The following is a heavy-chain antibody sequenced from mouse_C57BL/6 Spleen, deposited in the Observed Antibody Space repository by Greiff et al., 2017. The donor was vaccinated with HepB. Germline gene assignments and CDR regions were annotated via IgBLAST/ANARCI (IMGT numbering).Heavy chain of an antibody. J-gene: IGHJ3*01. CDR2: INPNNGGT. CDR1: GYTFTDYY. CDR3: ASGGDYGNPFAY. Sequence: VQLQQSGPELVKPGASVKISCKASGYTFTDYYMNWVKQSHGKSLEWIGDINPNNGGTSYNQKFKGKATLTVDKSSSTAYMELRSLTSEDSAVYYCASGGDYGNPFAYWGQGTLVTVSA. V-gene: IGHV1-26*01. D-gene: IGHD2-1*01.